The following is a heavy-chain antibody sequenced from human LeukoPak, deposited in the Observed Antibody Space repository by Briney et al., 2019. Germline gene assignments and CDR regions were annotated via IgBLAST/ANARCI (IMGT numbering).Heavy chain of an antibody. Sequence: GGSLRLSCAASGFTFSDYYMSWIRQAPGKGLEWVSFIYSGGSTHYSDSVKGRFTISRDNSKNTLYLQMNSLRAEDTAVYYCARRAGAYSHPYDYWGQGTLVTVSS. J-gene: IGHJ4*02. D-gene: IGHD4/OR15-4a*01. CDR3: ARRAGAYSHPYDY. CDR2: IYSGGST. CDR1: GFTFSDYY. V-gene: IGHV3-53*01.